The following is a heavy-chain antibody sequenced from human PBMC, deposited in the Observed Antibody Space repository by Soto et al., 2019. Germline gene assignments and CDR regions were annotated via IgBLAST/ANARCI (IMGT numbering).Heavy chain of an antibody. D-gene: IGHD6-19*01. J-gene: IGHJ4*02. CDR3: ARRRGSSGWKTNFDH. CDR1: GFTFSSYW. CDR2: IYSDGSST. V-gene: IGHV3-74*01. Sequence: EVQLVESGGGLVQPGGSLRLSCAASGFTFSSYWMHWVRQAPGKGLVWVSRIYSDGSSTNYADSVKGRFTISGDNDKNTLYLQMNSLRAEDTAVYYCARRRGSSGWKTNFDHWGQGTLVTVSS.